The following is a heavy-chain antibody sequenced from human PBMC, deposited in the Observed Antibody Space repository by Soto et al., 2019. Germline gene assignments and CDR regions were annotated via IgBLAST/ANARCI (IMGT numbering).Heavy chain of an antibody. J-gene: IGHJ5*02. CDR2: IYYSGST. D-gene: IGHD4-17*01. V-gene: IGHV4-31*03. Sequence: SLTCTVSGGSISSGGYYWSWIRQHPGKGLEWIGYIYYSGSTYYNPSLKSRVTISVDTSKNQFSLKLSSVTAADTAVYYCARDLDRSYGDSNWFDPWGQGTLVTVSS. CDR3: ARDLDRSYGDSNWFDP. CDR1: GGSISSGGYY.